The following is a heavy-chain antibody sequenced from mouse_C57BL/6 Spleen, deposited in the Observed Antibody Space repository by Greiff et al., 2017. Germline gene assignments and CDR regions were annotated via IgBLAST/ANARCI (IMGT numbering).Heavy chain of an antibody. J-gene: IGHJ3*01. CDR3: ARGSGTFAY. CDR1: GFTFSDYG. D-gene: IGHD4-1*01. CDR2: ISSGSSTI. Sequence: VHVKQSGGGLVKPVGSLKLSCAASGFTFSDYGMHWVRQAPEKGLEWVAYISSGSSTIYYADTVKGRFTISRDNAKNTLFLQMTSLRSEDTAMYYCARGSGTFAYWGQGTLVTVSA. V-gene: IGHV5-17*01.